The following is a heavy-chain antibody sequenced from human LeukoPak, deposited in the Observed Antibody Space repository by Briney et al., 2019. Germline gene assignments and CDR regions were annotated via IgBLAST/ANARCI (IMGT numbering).Heavy chain of an antibody. Sequence: ASVKVSCKASGYTFTSYGISWVRQAPGQGLEWMGWIRAYNGNTNYAQKLQGRATMTTDTSTSTAYMELRSLRSDDTAVYYCARLEAVAGPDPWGQGTLVTVSS. CDR2: IRAYNGNT. CDR1: GYTFTSYG. CDR3: ARLEAVAGPDP. V-gene: IGHV1-18*01. J-gene: IGHJ5*02. D-gene: IGHD6-19*01.